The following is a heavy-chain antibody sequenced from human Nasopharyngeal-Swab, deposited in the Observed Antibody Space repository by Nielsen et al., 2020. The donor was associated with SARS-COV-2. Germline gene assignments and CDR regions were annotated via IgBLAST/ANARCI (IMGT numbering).Heavy chain of an antibody. D-gene: IGHD6-19*01. Sequence: KVSCKGSGYSFTSYWIGWVRQMPGKGLEWMGIIYPGDSDTRYSPSFQGQVTISADKSISTAYLQWSSLKASDTAMYYCARHVGTYTSGWYYYGMDVWGQGTTVTVSS. CDR2: IYPGDSDT. CDR3: ARHVGTYTSGWYYYGMDV. J-gene: IGHJ6*02. CDR1: GYSFTSYW. V-gene: IGHV5-51*01.